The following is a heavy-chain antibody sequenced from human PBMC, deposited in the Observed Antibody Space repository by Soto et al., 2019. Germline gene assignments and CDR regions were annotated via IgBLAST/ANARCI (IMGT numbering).Heavy chain of an antibody. CDR2: IWYDGSNK. CDR3: AKDSRLGIAAAGKYYYYGMDV. CDR1: GFTFSSYG. V-gene: IGHV3-30*02. Sequence: GGSLRLSCAASGFTFSSYGMHWVRQAPGKGLEWVAVIWYDGSNKYYADSVKGRFTISRDNSKNTLYLQMNSLRAEDTAVYYCAKDSRLGIAAAGKYYYYGMDVWGQGTTVTVSS. J-gene: IGHJ6*02. D-gene: IGHD6-13*01.